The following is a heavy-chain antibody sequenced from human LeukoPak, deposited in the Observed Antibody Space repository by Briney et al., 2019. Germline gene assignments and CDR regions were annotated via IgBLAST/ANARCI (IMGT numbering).Heavy chain of an antibody. CDR3: AELGITMIGGV. D-gene: IGHD3-10*02. Sequence: GSLRLSCAASGFTLSSYTMNWVRQAPGKGLEWVSYISSSGRYIYYADSVKGRFTISRDNAKNSLYLQMNSLRAEDTAVYYCAELGITMIGGVWGKGTTVTISS. CDR2: ISSSGRYI. CDR1: GFTLSSYT. V-gene: IGHV3-21*01. J-gene: IGHJ6*04.